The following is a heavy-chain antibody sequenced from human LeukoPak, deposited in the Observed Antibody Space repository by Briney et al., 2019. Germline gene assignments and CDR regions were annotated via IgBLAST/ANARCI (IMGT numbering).Heavy chain of an antibody. CDR3: ANFEQWLVR. V-gene: IGHV3-74*01. D-gene: IGHD6-19*01. CDR1: GFAFSSYW. J-gene: IGHJ4*02. CDR2: INSDGSDT. Sequence: GGSLRLSCAASGFAFSSYWMHWVRQAPGKGLVWVSRINSDGSDTSYADSVKGRFTISRDNSKNTLYLQMNSLRAEDTAVYYCANFEQWLVRWGQGTLVTVSS.